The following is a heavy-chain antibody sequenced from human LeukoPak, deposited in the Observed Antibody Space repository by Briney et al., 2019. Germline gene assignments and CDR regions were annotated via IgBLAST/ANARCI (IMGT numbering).Heavy chain of an antibody. CDR3: ARGGNFDWLKNRPHSFDI. D-gene: IGHD3-9*01. Sequence: GGSLRLSCAASGFTFSSYSMNWVRQAPGKGLEWVSSISSSSSYIYYADSVKGRFTISRDNAKNSLYLQMNSLRAEDTAVYYWARGGNFDWLKNRPHSFDIWGQGTMVTVSS. J-gene: IGHJ3*02. CDR2: ISSSSSYI. CDR1: GFTFSSYS. V-gene: IGHV3-21*01.